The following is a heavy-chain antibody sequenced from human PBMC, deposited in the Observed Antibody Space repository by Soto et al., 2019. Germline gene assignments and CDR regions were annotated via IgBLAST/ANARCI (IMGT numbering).Heavy chain of an antibody. Sequence: GGSLRLSCAAAGVTFSGSAMHWVRQASGKGLEGVGRIRSKANSYATAYAASVKGRFTISRDDSKNTAYLQMNSLKTEDTAVYYCTRLGAPTPADGYSSSWYYAENYYYGMDVWGQGTTVTVSS. CDR2: IRSKANSYAT. J-gene: IGHJ6*02. CDR1: GVTFSGSA. V-gene: IGHV3-73*01. CDR3: TRLGAPTPADGYSSSWYYAENYYYGMDV. D-gene: IGHD6-13*01.